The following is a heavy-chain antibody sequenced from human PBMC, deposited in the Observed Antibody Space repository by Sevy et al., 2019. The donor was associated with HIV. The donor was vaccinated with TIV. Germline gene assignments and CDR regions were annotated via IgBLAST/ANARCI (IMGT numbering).Heavy chain of an antibody. J-gene: IGHJ4*02. V-gene: IGHV3-11*01. D-gene: IGHD3-10*01. CDR3: ARTLADEVLWFGELLPKDFDY. CDR2: ISSSGSTI. CDR1: GFTFSDYY. Sequence: GGFLRLSCAASGFTFSDYYMSWIRQAPGKGLEWVSYISSSGSTIYYADSVKGRFTISRDNAKNSLYLQMNSLRAEDTAVYYCARTLADEVLWFGELLPKDFDYWGQGTLVTVSS.